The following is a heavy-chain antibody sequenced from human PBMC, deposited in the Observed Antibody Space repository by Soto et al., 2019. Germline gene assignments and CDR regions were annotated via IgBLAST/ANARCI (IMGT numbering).Heavy chain of an antibody. V-gene: IGHV3-30-3*01. D-gene: IGHD3-10*01. J-gene: IGHJ4*02. CDR3: AIECSTSGDLDY. CDR1: GFTFSSHS. Sequence: QVQLVESGGGVVQPGRSLRLSCAASGFTFSSHSIQWVRQAPGKGLERVAVISYDGSIKYYADSVKGRFTISRDNSKNTAYLQMNSPRAEDTAVFYCAIECSTSGDLDYWGQGTLVIVSS. CDR2: ISYDGSIK.